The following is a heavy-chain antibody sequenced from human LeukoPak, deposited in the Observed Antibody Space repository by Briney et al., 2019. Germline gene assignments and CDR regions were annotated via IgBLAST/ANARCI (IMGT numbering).Heavy chain of an antibody. CDR2: INPSGGST. CDR3: ARGRGVVAATNYYYYYYYMDV. V-gene: IGHV1-46*01. Sequence: ASVKVSCKASGYTFTSYYMHWVRQAPGQGLEWMGIINPSGGSTSYAQKFQGRVTMTRDMSTSTVYMELSSLRSEDTAVYYCARGRGVVAATNYYYYYYYMDVWGKGTTVTVSS. D-gene: IGHD2-15*01. J-gene: IGHJ6*03. CDR1: GYTFTSYY.